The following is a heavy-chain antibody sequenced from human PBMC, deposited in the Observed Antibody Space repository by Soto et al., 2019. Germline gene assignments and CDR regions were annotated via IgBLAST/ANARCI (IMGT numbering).Heavy chain of an antibody. CDR2: INAGNGNT. D-gene: IGHD3-9*01. CDR1: GYTFTSYA. Sequence: ASVKVSCKASGYTFTSYAMHWVRQAPGQRLEWMGWINAGNGNTKYSQKFQGRVTITRDTSASTAYMELSSLRSEDTAVYYCARGEYFDWLTAHNYYYYYMDVWGKGTTVTVSS. CDR3: ARGEYFDWLTAHNYYYYYMDV. V-gene: IGHV1-3*01. J-gene: IGHJ6*03.